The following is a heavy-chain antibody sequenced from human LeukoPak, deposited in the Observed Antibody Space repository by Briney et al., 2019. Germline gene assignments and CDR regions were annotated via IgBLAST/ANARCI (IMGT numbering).Heavy chain of an antibody. CDR3: AKERSSGLHDAFDI. D-gene: IGHD6-6*01. V-gene: IGHV3-23*01. CDR1: GFTFSSYA. Sequence: PGGSLRLSCAASGFTFSSYAMNRVRQAPGKGLEWVSVVYGGGDKTYYADSVKGRFAISRDNSKNTLYLQMNSLRVDDTAVYYCAKERSSGLHDAFDIWGQGTMVTVST. CDR2: VYGGGDKT. J-gene: IGHJ3*02.